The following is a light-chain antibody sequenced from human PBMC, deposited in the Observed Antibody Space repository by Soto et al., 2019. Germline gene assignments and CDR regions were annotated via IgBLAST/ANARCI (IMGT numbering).Light chain of an antibody. CDR3: QQYENLPT. Sequence: DIQMTQSPSSLSSSVGYRFTITCQASQNINNYVNWYQQKPGRAPKLLIYDASNLEAGVPSRFRGSGSGTDFTFTISRLQPEDIATYYCQQYENLPTFGQGTRLEIK. V-gene: IGKV1-33*01. CDR1: QNINNY. J-gene: IGKJ5*01. CDR2: DAS.